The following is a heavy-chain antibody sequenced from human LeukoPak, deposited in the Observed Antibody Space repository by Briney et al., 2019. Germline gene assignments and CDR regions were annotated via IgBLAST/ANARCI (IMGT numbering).Heavy chain of an antibody. D-gene: IGHD6-13*01. J-gene: IGHJ4*02. V-gene: IGHV3-30*03. CDR1: GFTFSSYG. CDR2: ISYDGSNK. Sequence: GRSLRLSCAASGFTFSSYGMHWVRQAPGKGLEWVAVISYDGSNKYYADSVKGRFTISRDNSKNTLYLQMNSLRAEDTAVYYCVRDMYTRSGDDFWGPGSLVTVSS. CDR3: VRDMYTRSGDDF.